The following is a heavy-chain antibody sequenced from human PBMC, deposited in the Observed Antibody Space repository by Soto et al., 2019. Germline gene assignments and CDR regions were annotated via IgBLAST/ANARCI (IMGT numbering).Heavy chain of an antibody. D-gene: IGHD5-18*01. CDR2: ISAYNGNT. CDR3: ARGGTGTATARGDRGDFDY. V-gene: IGHV1-18*01. CDR1: GYTFTSYG. Sequence: ASVKVSCKASGYTFTSYGISWVRQAPGQGLEWMGWISAYNGNTNYAQKLQGRVTMTTDTSTSTAYMALRSLRSDDTAVYYCARGGTGTATARGDRGDFDYWGQGTLVTVSS. J-gene: IGHJ4*02.